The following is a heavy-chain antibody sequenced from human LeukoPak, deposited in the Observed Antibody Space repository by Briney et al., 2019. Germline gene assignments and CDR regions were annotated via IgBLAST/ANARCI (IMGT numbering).Heavy chain of an antibody. D-gene: IGHD6-13*01. CDR1: GYSISSGYY. Sequence: SETLSLTCTVSGYSISSGYYWGWIRQPPGKGLEWIGSIYHSGSTYYNPSLKSRATISVDTSKNQFSLKLSSVTAADTAVYYCARARSLYSSSWYYWGQGTLVTVSS. J-gene: IGHJ4*02. CDR3: ARARSLYSSSWYY. V-gene: IGHV4-38-2*02. CDR2: IYHSGST.